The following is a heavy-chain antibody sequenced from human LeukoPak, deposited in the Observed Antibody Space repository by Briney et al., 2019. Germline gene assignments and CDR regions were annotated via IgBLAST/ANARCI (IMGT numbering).Heavy chain of an antibody. Sequence: SVKVSCKASGGTFSSYAISWVRQAPGKGLGWMGGIIPIFGTANYAQKFQGRVTITTDESTSTAYMELSSLRSEDTAVYYCARDARITIFGVEPTPPGELGYWGQGTLVTVSS. D-gene: IGHD3-3*01. J-gene: IGHJ4*02. CDR2: IIPIFGTA. CDR3: ARDARITIFGVEPTPPGELGY. CDR1: GGTFSSYA. V-gene: IGHV1-69*05.